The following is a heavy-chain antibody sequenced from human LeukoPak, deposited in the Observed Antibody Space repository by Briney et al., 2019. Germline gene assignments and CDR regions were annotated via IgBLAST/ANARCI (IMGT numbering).Heavy chain of an antibody. CDR3: ARVSPIAVAGTDYYYYYGMDV. Sequence: PSETLSLTCTVSGGXVSSGSYYWSWIRQPPGKRLEWIGYIYYSGSTNYNPSLKSRVTISVDTSKNQFSLKLSSVTAADTAVYYCARVSPIAVAGTDYYYYYGMDVWGQGTTVTVSS. CDR1: GGXVSSGSYY. D-gene: IGHD6-19*01. J-gene: IGHJ6*02. V-gene: IGHV4-61*01. CDR2: IYYSGST.